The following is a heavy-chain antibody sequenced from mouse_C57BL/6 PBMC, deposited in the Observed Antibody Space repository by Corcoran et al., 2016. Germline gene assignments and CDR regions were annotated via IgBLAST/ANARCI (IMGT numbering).Heavy chain of an antibody. Sequence: QIQLVQSGPELKKPGETVKISCKASGYTFTTYGMSWVKQAPGKGLKWMGWINTYSGVPTYADDFKGRFAFSLETSASTAYLQINNLKNEDTATYFCARHGSSYHFFAYWGQGTLVTVSA. D-gene: IGHD1-1*01. CDR3: ARHGSSYHFFAY. J-gene: IGHJ3*01. CDR1: GYTFTTYG. V-gene: IGHV9-3*01. CDR2: INTYSGVP.